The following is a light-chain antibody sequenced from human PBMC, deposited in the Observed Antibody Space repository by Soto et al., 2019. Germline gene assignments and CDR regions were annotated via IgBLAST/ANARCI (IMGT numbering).Light chain of an antibody. V-gene: IGLV3-21*04. CDR2: YDS. J-gene: IGLJ6*01. CDR1: NIGSKS. CDR3: QVWDSSSDRDV. Sequence: SYELTQPPSVSVAPGKTARITCGGNNIGSKSVHWYQQKPGQAPVLVIYYDSDRPSGIPERFSGSNSGNTATLTISRAEAGDEADYYCQVWDSSSDRDVFGSGTQLTVL.